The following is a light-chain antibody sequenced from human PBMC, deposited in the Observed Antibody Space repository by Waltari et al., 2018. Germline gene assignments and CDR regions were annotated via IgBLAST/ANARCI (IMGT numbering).Light chain of an antibody. J-gene: IGKJ4*01. V-gene: IGKV1-39*01. CDR2: DAS. Sequence: DIQMTQSPSSLSASVGDRVTITCRASQSISSYLNWYQQKPGNAPKLLIYDASTLRSGVPSRFSGSGSGTDFTLTISSLQPEDFATYYCQQCSSTLITFGGGTKVEIK. CDR3: QQCSSTLIT. CDR1: QSISSY.